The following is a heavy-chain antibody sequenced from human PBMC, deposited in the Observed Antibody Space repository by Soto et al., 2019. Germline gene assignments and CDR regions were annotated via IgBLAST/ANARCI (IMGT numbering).Heavy chain of an antibody. V-gene: IGHV3-48*01. CDR2: ISSSSSTI. CDR1: GFTFSTYS. Sequence: GGSLGLACAASGFTFSTYSMNWVRQAPGKGLEWVSYISSSSSTIFYTDSVKGRFTVSRDNAKNSLYLQMNSLRAEDTAVYYCARDRYSYYDFWSGSLPYYYFGMDVWGQGTTVTVSS. CDR3: ARDRYSYYDFWSGSLPYYYFGMDV. D-gene: IGHD3-3*01. J-gene: IGHJ6*02.